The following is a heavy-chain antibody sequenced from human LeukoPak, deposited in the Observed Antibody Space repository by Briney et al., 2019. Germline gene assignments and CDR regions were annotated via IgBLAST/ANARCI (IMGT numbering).Heavy chain of an antibody. J-gene: IGHJ4*02. D-gene: IGHD1-26*01. V-gene: IGHV3-13*01. CDR3: ARQNTPHGNFDY. CDR2: IGVAANT. Sequence: GGSLRLSCAASGFTSSSYDMHWVRQATGKGLEWVSAIGVAANTFYSGSVKGRFTISRENAKNSLYLLMTSLRAEDTAVYYCARQNTPHGNFDYWGQGILVTVSS. CDR1: GFTSSSYD.